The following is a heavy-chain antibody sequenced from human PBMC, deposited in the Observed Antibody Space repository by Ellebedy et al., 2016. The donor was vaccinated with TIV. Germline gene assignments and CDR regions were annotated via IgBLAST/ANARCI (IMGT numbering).Heavy chain of an antibody. D-gene: IGHD6-19*01. CDR2: ISSSSSYI. CDR3: ARGLYSNAWYWDY. V-gene: IGHV3-21*04. J-gene: IGHJ4*02. Sequence: GGSLRLXXAASGFTFSSYSMNWVRQAPGRGLEWVSSISSSSSYIYYADSVKGRFTISRDNAKNSLYLQMNSLRAEDTAVYYCARGLYSNAWYWDYWGQGTLVTVSS. CDR1: GFTFSSYS.